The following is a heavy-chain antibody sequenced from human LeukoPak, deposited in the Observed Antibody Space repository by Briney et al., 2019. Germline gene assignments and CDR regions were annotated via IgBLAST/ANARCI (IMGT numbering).Heavy chain of an antibody. D-gene: IGHD6-19*01. CDR3: ARTEQWLGHYFDY. V-gene: IGHV3-30-3*01. CDR2: ISYDGSNK. Sequence: PGGSLRLSCAASGFTFSSYAMHWVRQAPGKGLEWVAVISYDGSNKYYADSVKGRFTISKDNSKNTLYLQMNSLRAEDTAVYYCARTEQWLGHYFDYWDQGTLVTVSS. J-gene: IGHJ4*02. CDR1: GFTFSSYA.